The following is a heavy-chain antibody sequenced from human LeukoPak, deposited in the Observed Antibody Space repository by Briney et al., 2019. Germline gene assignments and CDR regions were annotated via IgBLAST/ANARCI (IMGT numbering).Heavy chain of an antibody. CDR1: GFTFSSYT. CDR3: ATYRQVLLPFES. V-gene: IGHV3-21*04. Sequence: GGSLRLSCAASGFTFSSYTMYWVRQAPGKGLEWVSSISSSSSYIYYADSVKGRFTISRDNAKNSLYLQMNSLRAEDTAIYYCATYRQVLLPFESWGQGTLVTVSS. D-gene: IGHD2-8*02. J-gene: IGHJ4*02. CDR2: ISSSSSYI.